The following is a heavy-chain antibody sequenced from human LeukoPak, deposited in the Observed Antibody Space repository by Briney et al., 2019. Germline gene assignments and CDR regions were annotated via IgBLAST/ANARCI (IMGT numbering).Heavy chain of an antibody. CDR3: ARDAVDTANAV. D-gene: IGHD5-18*01. J-gene: IGHJ6*02. CDR1: GFTFSSSA. V-gene: IGHV3-74*01. CDR2: INSDGSIT. Sequence: PWGSLRLSCAASGFTFSSSAMSWVRQAPGKGLVWVSHINSDGSITSYADSVKGRFTISRDNAKNTLYLQMNSLRAEDTAVYYCARDAVDTANAVWGQGTTVTVSS.